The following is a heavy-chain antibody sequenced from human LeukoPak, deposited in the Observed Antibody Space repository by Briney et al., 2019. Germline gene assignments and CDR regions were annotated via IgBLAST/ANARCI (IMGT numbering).Heavy chain of an antibody. V-gene: IGHV1-18*01. D-gene: IGHD4-17*01. CDR3: ASGLGDYIMVFGDYYYGMDV. Sequence: ASVKVSCKASGYTFTSYGISWVRQAPGQGLEWMGWISAYNGNTNYAQKLQGRVTMTTDTSTSTAYMELRSLRSDDTAVYYCASGLGDYIMVFGDYYYGMDVWGQGTTVTVSS. CDR2: ISAYNGNT. J-gene: IGHJ6*02. CDR1: GYTFTSYG.